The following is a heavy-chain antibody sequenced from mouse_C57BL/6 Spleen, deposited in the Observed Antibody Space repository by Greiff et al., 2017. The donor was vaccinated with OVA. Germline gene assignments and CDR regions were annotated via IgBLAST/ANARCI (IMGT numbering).Heavy chain of an antibody. CDR3: ARERAYYSNAYAMDY. J-gene: IGHJ4*01. D-gene: IGHD2-5*01. V-gene: IGHV1-82*01. CDR1: GYAFSSSW. Sequence: VQLLQSGPELVKPGASVKISCKASGYAFSSSWMNWVKQRPGKGLEWIGRIYPGDGDTNYNGKFKGKATLTADKSSSTAYMQLSSLTSEDSAVYFCARERAYYSNAYAMDYWGQGTSVTVSS. CDR2: IYPGDGDT.